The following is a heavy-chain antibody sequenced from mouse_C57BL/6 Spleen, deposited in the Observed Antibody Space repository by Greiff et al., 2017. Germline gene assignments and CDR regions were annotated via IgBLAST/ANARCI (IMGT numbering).Heavy chain of an antibody. V-gene: IGHV5-2*01. CDR3: ARQGSYGYWYFEG. CDR1: EYEFPSHD. CDR2: INSDGGST. D-gene: IGHD1-1*02. Sequence: DVQLQESGGGLVQPGESLKLSCESNEYEFPSHDMSWVRKTPEKRLELVAAINSDGGSTYYPDTMERRFIISRDNTKKTLYLQMSSLRSEDTAVYYCARQGSYGYWYFEGWGTGTTVTVSS. J-gene: IGHJ1*03.